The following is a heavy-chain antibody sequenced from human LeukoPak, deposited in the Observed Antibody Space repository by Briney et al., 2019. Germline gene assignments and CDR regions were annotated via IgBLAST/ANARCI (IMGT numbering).Heavy chain of an antibody. CDR2: ISAYNGNT. V-gene: IGHV1-18*01. Sequence: ASVKVSCKASGYTFTSYGISWVRQAPGQGLEWMGWISAYNGNTNYAQKLQGRVTMTTDTSTSTAYMELRSLRSDDTAVYYCARGDCTNGVCSHHGLNYWGQGTLVTVSS. D-gene: IGHD2-8*01. CDR1: GYTFTSYG. CDR3: ARGDCTNGVCSHHGLNY. J-gene: IGHJ4*02.